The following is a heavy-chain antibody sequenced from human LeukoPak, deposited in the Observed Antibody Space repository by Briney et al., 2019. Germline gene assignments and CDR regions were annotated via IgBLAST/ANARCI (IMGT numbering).Heavy chain of an antibody. CDR3: ARQDRVSPSFSNNWFDP. CDR2: VYYSGST. J-gene: IGHJ5*02. V-gene: IGHV4-59*01. CDR1: GGSISTYF. Sequence: PSETLSLTCTVSGGSISTYFWSWIRQPPGKGLEWIGYVYYSGSTNYNPSLKSRVTILVDTSKNQFSLKLTSVTAADTAVYYCARQDRVSPSFSNNWFDPWGQGTLVTVSS. D-gene: IGHD2-8*01.